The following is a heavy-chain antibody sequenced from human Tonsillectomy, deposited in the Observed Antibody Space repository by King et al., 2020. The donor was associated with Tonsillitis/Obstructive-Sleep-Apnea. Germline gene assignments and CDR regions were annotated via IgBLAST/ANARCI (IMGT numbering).Heavy chain of an antibody. D-gene: IGHD3-3*01. V-gene: IGHV3-23*04. CDR3: AKDHTYYDFWSGYHRALDAFDI. CDR1: GFTFSSYA. Sequence: VQLVESGGGLVQPGGSLRLSCAASGFTFSSYAMSWVRQAPGKGLEWVSAISGSGGSTNYADSVKGRFTISRDNSKNTLYLQMNSLRAEDTAVYYCAKDHTYYDFWSGYHRALDAFDIWGQGTMVTVSS. CDR2: ISGSGGST. J-gene: IGHJ3*02.